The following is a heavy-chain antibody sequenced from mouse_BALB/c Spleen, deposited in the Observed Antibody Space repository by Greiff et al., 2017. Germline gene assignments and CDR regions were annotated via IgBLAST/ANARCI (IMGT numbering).Heavy chain of an antibody. D-gene: IGHD4-1*01. CDR2: ISYDGSN. CDR3: ARGMGRWFAY. CDR1: GYSITSGYY. Sequence: EVQRVESGPGLVKPSQSLSLTCSVTGYSITSGYYWNWIRQFPGNKLEWMGYISYDGSNNYNPSLKNRISITRDTSKNQFFLKLNSVTTEDTATYYCARGMGRWFAYWGQGTLVTVSA. V-gene: IGHV3-6*02. J-gene: IGHJ3*01.